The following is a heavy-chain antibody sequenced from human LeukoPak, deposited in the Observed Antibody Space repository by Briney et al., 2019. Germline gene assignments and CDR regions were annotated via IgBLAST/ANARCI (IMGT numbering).Heavy chain of an antibody. CDR2: INHSGST. V-gene: IGHV4-34*01. Sequence: SETLSLTCAVYGGSFSGYYWSWIRQPPGKGLEWIGEINHSGSTNYNPSLKGRVTISVDTSKNQFSLKLSSVTAADTAVYYCAVVEEYCSSTSCYDAFDIWGQGTMVTVSS. D-gene: IGHD2-2*01. CDR1: GGSFSGYY. CDR3: AVVEEYCSSTSCYDAFDI. J-gene: IGHJ3*02.